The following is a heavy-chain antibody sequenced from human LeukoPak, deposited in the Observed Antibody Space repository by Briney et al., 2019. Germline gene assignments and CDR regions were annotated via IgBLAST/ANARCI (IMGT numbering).Heavy chain of an antibody. CDR2: ISYDGSNK. Sequence: PGGSLRLSCAASGFTFSTYAMHWVRQAPGKGLEWVAVISYDGSNKYYADSVKGRFTISRDNSKNTLYLQMNSLRAEDTAVYYCARDLQADGYNYDYFDYWGQGTLVTVSS. J-gene: IGHJ4*02. V-gene: IGHV3-30-3*01. CDR3: ARDLQADGYNYDYFDY. CDR1: GFTFSTYA. D-gene: IGHD5-24*01.